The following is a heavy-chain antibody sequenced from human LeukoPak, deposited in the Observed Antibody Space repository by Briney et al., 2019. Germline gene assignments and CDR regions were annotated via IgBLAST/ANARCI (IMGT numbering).Heavy chain of an antibody. J-gene: IGHJ5*02. CDR1: GGSISSYY. Sequence: SETLSLTCTVSGGSISSYYWSWIRQPPGKGLEWIGEINHSGSTNYNPSLKSRVTISVDTSKNQFSLKLSSVTAADTAVYYCARGSSGWFSDPWGQGTLVTVSS. V-gene: IGHV4-34*01. CDR2: INHSGST. CDR3: ARGSSGWFSDP. D-gene: IGHD6-19*01.